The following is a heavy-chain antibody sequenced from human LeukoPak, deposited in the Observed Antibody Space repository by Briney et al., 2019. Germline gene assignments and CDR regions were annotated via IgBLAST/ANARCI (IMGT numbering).Heavy chain of an antibody. CDR3: VSEYSGSFH. J-gene: IGHJ4*02. V-gene: IGHV3-30-3*01. CDR2: ISYDGSNK. Sequence: GGSLRLSCAASGFTFSSNAIHWVRQAPGKGLEWVTVISYDGSNKYYADSVKGRFTISRDNSKNTLYLQMNSLRAEDTAVYYGVSEYSGSFHWGQGTLVTVSS. D-gene: IGHD1-26*01. CDR1: GFTFSSNA.